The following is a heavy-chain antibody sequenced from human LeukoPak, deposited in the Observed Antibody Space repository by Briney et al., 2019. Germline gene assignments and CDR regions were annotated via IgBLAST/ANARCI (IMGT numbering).Heavy chain of an antibody. CDR1: GFTFSNYA. D-gene: IGHD6-19*01. CDR3: AKDLKANPVAGRHFDY. J-gene: IGHJ4*02. Sequence: GGSLRLSCAASGFTFSNYAMNWVRQAPGKGLEWVSAISGSGGTTYYADSVKGRFTISRDNSKNTLYLQMNSLRAEDTAVYYCAKDLKANPVAGRHFDYWGQGTLVTVSS. V-gene: IGHV3-23*01. CDR2: ISGSGGTT.